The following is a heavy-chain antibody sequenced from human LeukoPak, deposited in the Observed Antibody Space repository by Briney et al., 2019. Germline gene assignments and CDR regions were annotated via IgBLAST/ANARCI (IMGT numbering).Heavy chain of an antibody. CDR3: VSFYETY. J-gene: IGHJ4*02. Sequence: GGSLRLSCAASGLTFSSYWMHWVRQAPGKGLVWVSSINTDGSTTTYADSVKGRFTISKDNAKNTVYLQMNSLRAEDTAVYYCVSFYETYWGRGTLVTVSS. V-gene: IGHV3-74*01. CDR1: GLTFSSYW. D-gene: IGHD2/OR15-2a*01. CDR2: INTDGSTT.